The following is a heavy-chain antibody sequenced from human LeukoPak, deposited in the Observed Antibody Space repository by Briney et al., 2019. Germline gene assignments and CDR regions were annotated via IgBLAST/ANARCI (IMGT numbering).Heavy chain of an antibody. J-gene: IGHJ3*02. CDR3: ARVVVVVPASGVNAFDI. D-gene: IGHD2-2*01. CDR1: GFTFSSYA. CDR2: ISSSGSTI. Sequence: GGSLRLSCAASGFTFSSYAMHWVRQAPGKGLEWVSYISSSGSTIYYADSVKGRFTISRDNAKNSLYLQMNSLRAEDTAVYYCARVVVVVPASGVNAFDIWGQGTMVTVSS. V-gene: IGHV3-48*04.